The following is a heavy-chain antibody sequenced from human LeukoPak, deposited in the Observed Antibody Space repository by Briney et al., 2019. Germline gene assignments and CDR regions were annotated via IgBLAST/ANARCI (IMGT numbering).Heavy chain of an antibody. CDR3: ARVLLGATTINYYYYYMNV. Sequence: GGSLRLSCAASGFTFSSYTINWVRQAPGKGLEWVSSITSSSSYINYADPAEGRFTISRDNAKNSLYLQMNSLRAEDTAVYYCARVLLGATTINYYYYYMNVWGKGTTVTVSS. J-gene: IGHJ6*03. CDR1: GFTFSSYT. CDR2: ITSSSSYI. D-gene: IGHD1-26*01. V-gene: IGHV3-21*01.